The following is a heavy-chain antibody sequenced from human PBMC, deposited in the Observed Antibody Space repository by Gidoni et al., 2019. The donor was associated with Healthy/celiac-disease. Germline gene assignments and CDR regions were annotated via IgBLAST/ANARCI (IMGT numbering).Heavy chain of an antibody. Sequence: EVQLVESGGGLIQPGGSLSLSCAASGFTVSSNYMSWVRQAPGKGLEWVSVIYSSGSTYYADSVKGRFTISRDISKNTLYLQMNSLRAEDTAVYYCAGSGYYGHLNYWGQGTLVTVSS. J-gene: IGHJ4*02. D-gene: IGHD3-22*01. CDR2: IYSSGST. V-gene: IGHV3-53*01. CDR1: GFTVSSNY. CDR3: AGSGYYGHLNY.